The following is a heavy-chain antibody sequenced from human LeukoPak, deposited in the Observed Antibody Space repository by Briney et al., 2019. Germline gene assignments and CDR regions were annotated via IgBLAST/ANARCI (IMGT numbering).Heavy chain of an antibody. J-gene: IGHJ4*02. CDR3: ARVWGQGSSGYYPF. D-gene: IGHD3-22*01. V-gene: IGHV1-69*13. CDR2: IIPIFGTA. Sequence: ASVKVSCKASGGTFSSYAISWVRQAPGQGLEWMGGIIPIFGTANYAQKFQGRVTITADESTSTAYIELRSLRSEDTAVYYCARVWGQGSSGYYPFWGQGTLVTVSS. CDR1: GGTFSSYA.